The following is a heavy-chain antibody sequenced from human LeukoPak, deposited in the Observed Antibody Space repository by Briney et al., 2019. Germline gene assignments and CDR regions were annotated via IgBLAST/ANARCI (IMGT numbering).Heavy chain of an antibody. CDR2: ISGYNGKT. D-gene: IGHD3-9*01. Sequence: ASVKVSCKASGYTFNNYGITWVRQAPGQGLEWMGWISGYNGKTKYAQKLQDRVTMTTDTSTTTAYMELRSLTSDDTAVYYCARPRYVRSPTCVDFWGQGTLVTVSS. CDR3: ARPRYVRSPTCVDF. V-gene: IGHV1-18*01. J-gene: IGHJ4*02. CDR1: GYTFNNYG.